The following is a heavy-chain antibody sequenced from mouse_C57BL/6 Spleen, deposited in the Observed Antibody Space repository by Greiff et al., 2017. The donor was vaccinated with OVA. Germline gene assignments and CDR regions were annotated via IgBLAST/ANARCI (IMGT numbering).Heavy chain of an antibody. Sequence: VQLQQSGAELVRPGASVKLSCTASGFNIKDYYMHWVKQRPEQGLEWIGWIDPENGDTEYASKFQGKATITTDTSSNTAYLQLSSLTSEDTAVYYCTTDYGSSYGGYFDVWGTGTTVTVSS. CDR2: IDPENGDT. J-gene: IGHJ1*03. CDR3: TTDYGSSYGGYFDV. V-gene: IGHV14-4*01. D-gene: IGHD1-1*01. CDR1: GFNIKDYY.